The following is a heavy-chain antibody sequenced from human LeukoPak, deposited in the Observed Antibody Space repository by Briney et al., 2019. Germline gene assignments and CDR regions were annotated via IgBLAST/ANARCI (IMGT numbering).Heavy chain of an antibody. CDR1: GFTFRDYG. V-gene: IGHV3-33*01. Sequence: GGSLRLSCEASGFTFRDYGMHWVRQAPGKGLEWVAVIWYDGSNKYYADSVKGRFTVSRDNSKNTLYLQMNSLIAEDTAVYYCARDQRWLRLHYFDYWGQGTLVTVSS. J-gene: IGHJ4*02. CDR3: ARDQRWLRLHYFDY. CDR2: IWYDGSNK. D-gene: IGHD5-12*01.